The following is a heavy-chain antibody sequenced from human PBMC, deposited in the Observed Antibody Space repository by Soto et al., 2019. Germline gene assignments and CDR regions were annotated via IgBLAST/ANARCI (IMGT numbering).Heavy chain of an antibody. J-gene: IGHJ4*02. D-gene: IGHD4-17*01. Sequence: EVQLVQSGAEVKKPGESLRISCKGSGYSFTSYWISWVRQMPGKGLEWMGRIDPSDSYTNYSPSFQGHVTISADKSISTAYLQWSSLKASDTAMYYCAVGDDYGDYDPYSFDYWGQGTLVTVSS. CDR3: AVGDDYGDYDPYSFDY. CDR2: IDPSDSYT. V-gene: IGHV5-10-1*01. CDR1: GYSFTSYW.